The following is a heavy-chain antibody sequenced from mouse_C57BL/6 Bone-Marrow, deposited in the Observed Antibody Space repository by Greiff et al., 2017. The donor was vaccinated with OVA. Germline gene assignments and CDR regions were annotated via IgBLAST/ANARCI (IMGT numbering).Heavy chain of an antibody. J-gene: IGHJ4*01. Sequence: DVQLQESGAELVRPGASVKLSCTASGFNIKDDYMHWVKQRPEQGLEWIGWIDPENGDTEYASKFQGKATITADTSSNTAYLQLSSLTSEDTAVYYCTSYFMDYWGQGTSVTVSS. D-gene: IGHD1-1*01. CDR2: IDPENGDT. V-gene: IGHV14-4*01. CDR3: TSYFMDY. CDR1: GFNIKDDY.